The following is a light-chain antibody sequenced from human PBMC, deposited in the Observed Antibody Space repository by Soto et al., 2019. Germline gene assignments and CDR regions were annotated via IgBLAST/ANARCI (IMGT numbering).Light chain of an antibody. CDR1: QSVSSY. CDR2: DAS. CDR3: QQRSDWPLT. Sequence: EIVWTQSPATLSLSPGERVTLSCRASQSVSSYFAWYQQKPGLAPRLLIYDASTRAAGIPARFSGSGSGTDFTLTISSLEPDDFAVYYCQQRSDWPLTFGGGTKVDIK. V-gene: IGKV3-11*01. J-gene: IGKJ4*01.